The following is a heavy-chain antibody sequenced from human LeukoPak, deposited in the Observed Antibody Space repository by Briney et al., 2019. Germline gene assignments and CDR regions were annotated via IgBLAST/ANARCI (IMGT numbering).Heavy chain of an antibody. CDR1: GVSICSYY. V-gene: IGHV4-59*01. Sequence: PSETLSLTCTVSGVSICSYYRSWIRQPPGKGLEWIGYIYYSGSTNYNPSLKSRVTISVDTSKNQFSLKLSSVTAADTAVYYCARGGLDDAFDIWGQGTMVSVSS. CDR2: IYYSGST. D-gene: IGHD6-19*01. J-gene: IGHJ3*02. CDR3: ARGGLDDAFDI.